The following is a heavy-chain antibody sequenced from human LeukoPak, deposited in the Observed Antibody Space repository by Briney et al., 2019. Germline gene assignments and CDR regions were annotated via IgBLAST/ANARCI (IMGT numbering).Heavy chain of an antibody. Sequence: SQTLSLTCTVSGDSISSGSYYWSWIRQPAGKGLEWIGRIYTSGNTNYNPSLRNRVTISVDTSKNQFSLKLSSVTAADTAVYYCARAGYSYGYDYYFDGWGQGTLVTVSS. V-gene: IGHV4-61*02. D-gene: IGHD5-18*01. CDR3: ARAGYSYGYDYYFDG. CDR2: IYTSGNT. CDR1: GDSISSGSYY. J-gene: IGHJ4*02.